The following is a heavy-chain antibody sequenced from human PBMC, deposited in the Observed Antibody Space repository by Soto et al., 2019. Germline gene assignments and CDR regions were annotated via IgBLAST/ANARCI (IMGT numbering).Heavy chain of an antibody. V-gene: IGHV3-23*01. CDR2: ISGSGGST. CDR1: GFTFSSYA. CDR3: AKDPEVVAATGMDV. Sequence: GGSLRLSCAASGFTFSSYAMSWVRQAPGKGLEWVSAISGSGGSTYYADSVKGRFTISRDNSKNTLYLQMNSLRAEDTAVYYWAKDPEVVAATGMDVWGQGTTVTVSS. D-gene: IGHD2-15*01. J-gene: IGHJ6*02.